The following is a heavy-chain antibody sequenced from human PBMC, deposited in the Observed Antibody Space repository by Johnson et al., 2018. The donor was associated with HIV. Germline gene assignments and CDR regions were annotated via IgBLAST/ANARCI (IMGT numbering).Heavy chain of an antibody. CDR2: IYSGGST. J-gene: IGHJ3*02. Sequence: MLLVESGGGVVRPGGSLRLSCAASGFTFDDYGMSWVRQAPGKGLEWVSVIYSGGSTYYADSVKGRFTISRDNSKNTLYLQMNSLRPEDTGLYYCAKDIASGYTNGGTLDIWGQGTMVTVSS. CDR1: GFTFDDYG. CDR3: AKDIASGYTNGGTLDI. V-gene: IGHV3-20*04. D-gene: IGHD6-19*01.